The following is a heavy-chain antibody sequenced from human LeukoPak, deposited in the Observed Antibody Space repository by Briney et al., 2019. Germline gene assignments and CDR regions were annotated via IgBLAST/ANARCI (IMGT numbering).Heavy chain of an antibody. CDR1: GYTFIGYY. J-gene: IGHJ4*02. D-gene: IGHD1-26*01. Sequence: ASVKVSCKASGYTFIGYYIHWVRQAPGQGLEWMGWINPNNGGTNYVQKFRDRVTMTRDTSISTAYVELSSLRSDDTAVYFCARDEGGYGGTHYGYYDSWGQGTLVTVSS. CDR2: INPNNGGT. CDR3: ARDEGGYGGTHYGYYDS. V-gene: IGHV1-2*02.